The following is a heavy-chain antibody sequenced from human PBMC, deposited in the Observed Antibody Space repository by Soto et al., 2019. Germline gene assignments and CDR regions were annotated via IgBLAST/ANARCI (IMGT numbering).Heavy chain of an antibody. J-gene: IGHJ1*01. CDR2: INHSGST. CDR3: ARERRPTVPNFQH. CDR1: GGSFSGYY. V-gene: IGHV4-34*01. Sequence: SETLSLTCAVYGGSFSGYYWSWIRQPPGKGLEWIGEINHSGSTNYNPSLKSRVTISVDTSKNQFSLKLSSVTAADTAVYYCARERRPTVPNFQHWGQGTLVTVSS. D-gene: IGHD4-17*01.